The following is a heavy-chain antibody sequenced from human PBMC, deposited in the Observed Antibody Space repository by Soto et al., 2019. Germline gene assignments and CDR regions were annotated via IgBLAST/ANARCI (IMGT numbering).Heavy chain of an antibody. D-gene: IGHD2-2*01. CDR1: GYMFTGNF. Sequence: ASVKVSCKTSGYMFTGNFVHWVRQAPGQVLEWLGWMNFNTGGKNYAQIFQGRVTLTRDTSIGTAYMELSSLKSDDTAVYYCATTRLPDRGGASPNDPFDIWGQGTVVTVSS. J-gene: IGHJ3*02. CDR3: ATTRLPDRGGASPNDPFDI. CDR2: MNFNTGGK. V-gene: IGHV1-2*02.